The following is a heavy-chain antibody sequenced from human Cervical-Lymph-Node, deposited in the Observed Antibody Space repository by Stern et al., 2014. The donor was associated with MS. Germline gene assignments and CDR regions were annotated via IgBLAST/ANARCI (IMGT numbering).Heavy chain of an antibody. Sequence: QVQLQQSGPGLVKPSEPPSLTCTVSGGPITPYYWRWIRQPPGKGLEWIGYFYYTGSTTYDHALTSRRTQSVYTSKYQFLLDQSSVTAADSAVYYCARDKGIFFLWGQGTLVTVSS. V-gene: IGHV4-59*01. D-gene: IGHD2/OR15-2a*01. CDR1: GGPITPYY. CDR2: FYYTGST. J-gene: IGHJ4*01. CDR3: ARDKGIFFL.